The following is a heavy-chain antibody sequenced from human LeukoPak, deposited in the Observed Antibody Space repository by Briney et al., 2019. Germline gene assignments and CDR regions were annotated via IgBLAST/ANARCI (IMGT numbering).Heavy chain of an antibody. J-gene: IGHJ4*02. D-gene: IGHD2-21*01. CDR3: ARVRLWRAGGGFDY. CDR1: GFTFDDYA. CDR2: ISWNSGSI. V-gene: IGHV3-9*01. Sequence: TGRSLRLSCAASGFTFDDYAMHWVRQAPGKGLEWVSGISWNSGSIGYADSVKGRFTISRDNAKNSLYLQMNSLRAEDTAVYYCARVRLWRAGGGFDYWGQGTLVTVSS.